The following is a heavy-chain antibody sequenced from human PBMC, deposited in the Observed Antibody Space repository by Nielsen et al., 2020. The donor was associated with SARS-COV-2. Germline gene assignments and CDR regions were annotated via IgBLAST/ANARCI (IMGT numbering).Heavy chain of an antibody. CDR2: IYTSGST. V-gene: IGHV4-4*07. CDR1: GGSISSYY. D-gene: IGHD6-19*01. Sequence: SETLSLTCTVSGGSISSYYWSWIRQPAGKELEWIGRIYTSGSTNYNPSLKSRVTMSVDTSKNQFSLKLSSVTAADTAVYYCARGIAVADHNWFDPWGQGTLVTVSS. CDR3: ARGIAVADHNWFDP. J-gene: IGHJ5*02.